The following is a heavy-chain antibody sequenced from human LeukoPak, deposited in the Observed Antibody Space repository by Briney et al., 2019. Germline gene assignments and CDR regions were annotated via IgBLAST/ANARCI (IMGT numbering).Heavy chain of an antibody. V-gene: IGHV4-34*01. CDR1: GGSFSGYY. J-gene: IGHJ4*02. CDR2: INHSGST. Sequence: SETLSLTCAVYGGSFSGYYWSWIRQPPGKGLEWIGEINHSGSTIYNPSLKSRVTISVDTSKNQFSLKLSSVTAADTAVYYCARGSQSLGYCSGGSCRAKIFDYWGQGTLVTVSS. D-gene: IGHD2-15*01. CDR3: ARGSQSLGYCSGGSCRAKIFDY.